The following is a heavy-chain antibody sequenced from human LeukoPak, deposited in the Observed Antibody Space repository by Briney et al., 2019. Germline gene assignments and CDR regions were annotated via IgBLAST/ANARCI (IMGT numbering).Heavy chain of an antibody. V-gene: IGHV3-74*01. CDR1: GFTFSSYW. J-gene: IGHJ2*01. CDR2: IDGDGSST. CDR3: ARGPPWYFDL. D-gene: IGHD6-25*01. Sequence: GGTLRLSCAASGFTFSSYWMHWVRQAPGKGLVWVSRIDGDGSSTAYADSVKGRFTISRDNAKNTLYLQMNSLTAEDTAVYYCARGPPWYFDLWGRGTLVTVSS.